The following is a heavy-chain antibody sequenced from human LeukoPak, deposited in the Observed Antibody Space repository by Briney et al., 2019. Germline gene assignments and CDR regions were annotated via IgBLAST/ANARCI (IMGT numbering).Heavy chain of an antibody. CDR1: GGSISSYY. Sequence: SETLSLTCTVSGGSISSYYWSWIRQPPGKGLEWIGYIYYSGSTNYNPSLKSRVTISVDTSKNQFSLKLSSVTAADTAVYYCARDLAGYSNAFDIWGQGTMVTVSS. J-gene: IGHJ3*02. V-gene: IGHV4-59*01. CDR3: ARDLAGYSNAFDI. D-gene: IGHD4-11*01. CDR2: IYYSGST.